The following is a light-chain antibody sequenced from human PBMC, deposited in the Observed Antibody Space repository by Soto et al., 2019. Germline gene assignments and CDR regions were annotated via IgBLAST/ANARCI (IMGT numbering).Light chain of an antibody. CDR3: LQYFRWRT. CDR2: DAS. V-gene: IGKV3-15*01. CDR1: QSLSSS. Sequence: EIVMTQSPATLSVSPGERATLSCRASQSLSSSLAWYQQKPGQAPRLLFYDASTRATDIPSRFSGSGSGTEVALTISCQQPEDSAVYYCLQYFRWRTFGQGTKVEIK. J-gene: IGKJ1*01.